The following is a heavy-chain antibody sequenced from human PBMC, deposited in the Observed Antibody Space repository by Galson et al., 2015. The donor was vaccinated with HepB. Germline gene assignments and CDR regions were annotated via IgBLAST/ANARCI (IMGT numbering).Heavy chain of an antibody. V-gene: IGHV1-69*13. J-gene: IGHJ4*02. CDR2: IIPMFGSG. CDR1: GGTFSRHT. CDR3: ARQYDNRGHYAY. Sequence: SVKVSCKASGGTFSRHTISWVRQAPGQGLEWMGGIIPMFGSGNYAQKFQGRVTITADESRTTTYMELSSLRSEDTAVYYCARQYDNRGHYAYWGQGTLVTVSS. D-gene: IGHD3-22*01.